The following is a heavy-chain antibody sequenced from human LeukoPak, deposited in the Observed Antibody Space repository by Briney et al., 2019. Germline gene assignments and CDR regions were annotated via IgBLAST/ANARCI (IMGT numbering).Heavy chain of an antibody. CDR3: ASRYSSGWYDY. Sequence: SETLSLTCAVSGGSISSSNWWSWVRQPPGKGLEWIGEIYHSGSTNYNPSLKSRVTISVDKPKNQFSLKLSSVTAADTAVYYCASRYSSGWYDYWGQGTLVTVSS. CDR2: IYHSGST. D-gene: IGHD6-19*01. J-gene: IGHJ4*02. CDR1: GGSISSSNW. V-gene: IGHV4-4*02.